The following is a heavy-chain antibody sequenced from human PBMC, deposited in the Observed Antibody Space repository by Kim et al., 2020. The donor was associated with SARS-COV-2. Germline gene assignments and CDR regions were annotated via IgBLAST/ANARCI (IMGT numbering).Heavy chain of an antibody. V-gene: IGHV1-24*01. CDR1: GYTLTELS. CDR3: ATARITMVRGVTGFDP. Sequence: ASVKVSCKVSGYTLTELSMHWVRQAPGKGLEWMGGFDPEDGETIYAQKFQGRVTMTEDTSTDTAYMELSSLRSEDTAVYYCATARITMVRGVTGFDPWGQGTLVTVSS. D-gene: IGHD3-10*01. CDR2: FDPEDGET. J-gene: IGHJ5*02.